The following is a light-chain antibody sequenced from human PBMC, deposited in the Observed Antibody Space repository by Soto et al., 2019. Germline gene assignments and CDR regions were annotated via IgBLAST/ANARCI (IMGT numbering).Light chain of an antibody. CDR3: QQYKTYST. CDR1: QNINRW. Sequence: DIPMTQSPSPLSASVGARVTIARRASQNINRWLVWYQHKPGNAPKLLIYDASSLDSGVPSRFSGSGSGTEFTLTISSLQVDDLAYYYCQQYKTYSTFGQGTKVEI. J-gene: IGKJ1*01. V-gene: IGKV1-5*01. CDR2: DAS.